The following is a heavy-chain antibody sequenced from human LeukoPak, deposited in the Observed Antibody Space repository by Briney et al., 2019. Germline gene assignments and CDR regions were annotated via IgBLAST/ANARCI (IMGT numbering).Heavy chain of an antibody. CDR1: GFTFSSYS. J-gene: IGHJ3*02. CDR3: AKGFLSATTPGLDAFDI. Sequence: GGSLRLFCAASGFTFSSYSMNWVRQAPGEGLEWGSSISSSSSYIYYADSVKGRFTISRDNAKNSLYLKFNSLRAEDTALYYCAKGFLSATTPGLDAFDIWGQGTMVTVSS. V-gene: IGHV3-21*04. D-gene: IGHD2-15*01. CDR2: ISSSSSYI.